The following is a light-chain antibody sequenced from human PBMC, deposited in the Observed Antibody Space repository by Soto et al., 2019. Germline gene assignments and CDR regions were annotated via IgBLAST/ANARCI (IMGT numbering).Light chain of an antibody. Sequence: QSVLTQPPSASGTPRQRVTISCSGSSSNIGSNTVNWYQQLPGTAPKLLIYSNNQRPSGVPDRFSGSKSGTSASLAISGLQSEDEADYYCAAWDDSLNGFWVFGGGTKVTVL. J-gene: IGLJ3*02. V-gene: IGLV1-44*01. CDR1: SSNIGSNT. CDR2: SNN. CDR3: AAWDDSLNGFWV.